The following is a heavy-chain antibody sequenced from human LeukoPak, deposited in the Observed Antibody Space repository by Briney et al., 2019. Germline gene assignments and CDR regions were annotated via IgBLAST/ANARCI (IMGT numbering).Heavy chain of an antibody. V-gene: IGHV3-11*01. CDR2: IGGSDSIV. J-gene: IGHJ4*02. CDR3: ARDKVAGTFDS. Sequence: GGSLRLSCAVSEFTVNDYYMSWIRQAPGKGLEGVSDIGGSDSIVAYADSVKGRFSISRDFAKNSLYLQMNSLRAEDTAVYYCARDKVAGTFDSWGQGALVTVSS. CDR1: EFTVNDYY. D-gene: IGHD6-19*01.